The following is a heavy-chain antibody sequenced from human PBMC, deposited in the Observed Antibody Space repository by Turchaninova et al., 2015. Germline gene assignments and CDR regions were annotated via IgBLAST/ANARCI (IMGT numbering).Heavy chain of an antibody. J-gene: IGHJ4*02. CDR3: ARGPYYGSGSFFY. V-gene: IGHV4-34*01. CDR1: VDSFSGYS. Sequence: QQQLVQWGPGLLKPLETLSLTCAVYVDSFSGYSWTWIRQPPGKGLEWIGEINHSGSINYNPSLKRRDAMSVDTSKNQFSLQLTPVTAADTAVYYCARGPYYGSGSFFYWGRGTPVTVS. D-gene: IGHD3-10*01. CDR2: INHSGSI.